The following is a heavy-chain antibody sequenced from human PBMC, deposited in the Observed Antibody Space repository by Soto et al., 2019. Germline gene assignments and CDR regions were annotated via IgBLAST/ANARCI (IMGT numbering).Heavy chain of an antibody. Sequence: PGGSLRLSCAASGFDFSTHALTWVRQAPGKGLEWLSSITNTGITTHYADSVKGRFTISRENSRNTLHLQLNNLRVDDTAVYYCAKGFDSGDTKHIDHWGPGPLVTVSS. D-gene: IGHD4-17*01. CDR1: GFDFSTHA. CDR2: ITNTGITT. V-gene: IGHV3-23*01. J-gene: IGHJ4*02. CDR3: AKGFDSGDTKHIDH.